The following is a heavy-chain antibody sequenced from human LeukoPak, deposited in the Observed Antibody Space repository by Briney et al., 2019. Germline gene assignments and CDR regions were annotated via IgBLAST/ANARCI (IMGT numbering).Heavy chain of an antibody. Sequence: GGSLRLSCATAGFTFSSYAMSWVRQAPGKGLEWVSAISGSGGSTYYADSVKGRFTISRDNSKNTLYLQMNSLRAEDTAVYYCAKVLGVVGDYWGQGTLVTVSS. J-gene: IGHJ4*02. V-gene: IGHV3-23*01. D-gene: IGHD3-3*01. CDR2: ISGSGGST. CDR1: GFTFSSYA. CDR3: AKVLGVVGDY.